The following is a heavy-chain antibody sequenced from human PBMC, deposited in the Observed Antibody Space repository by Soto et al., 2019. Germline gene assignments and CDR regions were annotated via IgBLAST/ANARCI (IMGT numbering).Heavy chain of an antibody. CDR1: GGSISSSSYY. J-gene: IGHJ6*02. V-gene: IGHV4-39*01. CDR3: ARQVRRYYYYGMDV. CDR2: IYYSGST. Sequence: SETLSLTCTVSGGSISSSSYYWGWIRQPPGKGLEWIGSIYYSGSTYYNPSLKSRVTISVDTSKNQFSLKLSSVTAADTVVYYCARQVRRYYYYGMDVWGQGTTVTVSS.